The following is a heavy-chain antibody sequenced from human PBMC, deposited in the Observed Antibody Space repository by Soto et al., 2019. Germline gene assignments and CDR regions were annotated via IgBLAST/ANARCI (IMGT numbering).Heavy chain of an antibody. CDR2: IHHSGST. Sequence: KPSETLSLTCAVSGYSISSGYYWGWIRQPPGKGLEWVGNIHHSGSTYYNPSLKSRVTISIDTSKNQFSLKLISVTAADTAVYYCARAGDTMVRGVIIMNYYGMDVWGQGTMVTVSS. CDR1: GYSISSGYY. D-gene: IGHD3-10*01. V-gene: IGHV4-38-2*01. CDR3: ARAGDTMVRGVIIMNYYGMDV. J-gene: IGHJ6*02.